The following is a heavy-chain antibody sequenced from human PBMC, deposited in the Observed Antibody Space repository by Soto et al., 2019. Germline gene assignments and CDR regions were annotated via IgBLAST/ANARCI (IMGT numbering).Heavy chain of an antibody. Sequence: QVTLKESGPVLVKPTETLTLTCTVSGFSLSDADVGVSWIRQPPGKALEWLADILSNDEEVYSSSLRSRLTISKDTARSQVVLTMSNMEPVDTASYYCARIRGYCSGGSCYFYYFAMDVWGQGTTVTVS. CDR1: GFSLSDADVG. CDR2: ILSNDEE. J-gene: IGHJ6*02. D-gene: IGHD2-15*01. V-gene: IGHV2-26*01. CDR3: ARIRGYCSGGSCYFYYFAMDV.